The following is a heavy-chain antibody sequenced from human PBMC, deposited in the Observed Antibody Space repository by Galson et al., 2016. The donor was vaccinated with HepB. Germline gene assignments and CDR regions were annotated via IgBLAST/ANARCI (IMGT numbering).Heavy chain of an antibody. CDR3: ARDGLNYYDTIFYGMDV. J-gene: IGHJ6*02. CDR1: GGTFSSYA. V-gene: IGHV1-69*13. Sequence: SVKVSCKASGGTFSSYAISWVRQAPGQGLEWMGGIIPVFGTANYAQKFQGRVTINADESTNTAYMELSSLRSEDTAVYYCARDGLNYYDTIFYGMDVWGQGTTVTVS. CDR2: IIPVFGTA. D-gene: IGHD3-22*01.